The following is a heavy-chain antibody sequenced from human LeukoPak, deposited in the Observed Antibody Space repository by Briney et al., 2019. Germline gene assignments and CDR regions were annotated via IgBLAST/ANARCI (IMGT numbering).Heavy chain of an antibody. D-gene: IGHD2-21*02. J-gene: IGHJ4*02. CDR1: GFTFSDYY. CDR2: ISSGGSTI. CDR3: AKDLTVTATDYLDY. Sequence: KPGGSLRLSCAVSGFTFSDYYMSWIRQAPGKGLEWVSYISSGGSTISHADSVKGRFTISRDNAENSLYLQMNSLRAEDTAVYYCAKDLTVTATDYLDYWGQGTLVTVSS. V-gene: IGHV3-11*01.